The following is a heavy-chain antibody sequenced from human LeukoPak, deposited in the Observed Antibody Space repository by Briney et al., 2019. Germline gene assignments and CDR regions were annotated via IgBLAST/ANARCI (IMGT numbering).Heavy chain of an antibody. CDR2: INTDGSST. Sequence: GGSLRLSYAASGFTFSSYWMHWVRQAPGKGLVWVSRINTDGSSTSYADSVKGRFTISRDNAKNTLYLQMNSLRAEDTAVYYCARESGIAAALDLWGQGTLVTVSS. CDR1: GFTFSSYW. CDR3: ARESGIAAALDL. D-gene: IGHD6-13*01. V-gene: IGHV3-74*01. J-gene: IGHJ5*02.